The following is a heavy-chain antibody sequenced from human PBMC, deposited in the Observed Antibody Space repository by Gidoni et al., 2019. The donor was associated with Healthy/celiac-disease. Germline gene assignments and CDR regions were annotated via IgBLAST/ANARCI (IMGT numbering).Heavy chain of an antibody. Sequence: QLQLQESGPGLVKPSETLSLTCTVSGGSISSSSYYWGWIRQPPGKGLEWIGSIYYSGSTYYNPSLKSRVTISVDTSKNQFSLKLSSVTAADTAVYYCARLSFGSSWGIAGPFDYWGQGTLVTVSS. J-gene: IGHJ4*02. CDR3: ARLSFGSSWGIAGPFDY. CDR2: IYYSGST. CDR1: GGSISSSSYY. D-gene: IGHD6-13*01. V-gene: IGHV4-39*01.